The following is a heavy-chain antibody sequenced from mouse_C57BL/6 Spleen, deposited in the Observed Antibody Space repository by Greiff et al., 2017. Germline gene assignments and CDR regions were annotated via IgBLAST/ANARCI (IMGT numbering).Heavy chain of an antibody. CDR2: INPSNGGT. D-gene: IGHD2-3*01. Sequence: QVQLQQPGPELVKPGASVKLSCKASGYTFTSYWMHWVKQRPGQGLEWIGNINPSNGGTNYNEKFKSKATLTVDKSSSTAYRQLSSLTSEDSAVYYGARSIYDGYHYFDYWGQGTTLTVSS. CDR1: GYTFTSYW. CDR3: ARSIYDGYHYFDY. J-gene: IGHJ2*01. V-gene: IGHV1-53*01.